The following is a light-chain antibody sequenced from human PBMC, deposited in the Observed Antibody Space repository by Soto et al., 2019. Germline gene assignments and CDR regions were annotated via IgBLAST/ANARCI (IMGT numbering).Light chain of an antibody. CDR1: QSIGTF. V-gene: IGKV1-39*01. CDR2: GAS. CDR3: QPTYSTLALT. J-gene: IGKJ4*01. Sequence: DIQMTQSPSSLAASVGDRVTVSCRSSQSIGTFLNWYQHKPGKAPELLIFGASRLQSGVPSRFSGGGSGTEFTLNISSLQPEDFATYDCQPTYSTLALTFGGGTKVEI.